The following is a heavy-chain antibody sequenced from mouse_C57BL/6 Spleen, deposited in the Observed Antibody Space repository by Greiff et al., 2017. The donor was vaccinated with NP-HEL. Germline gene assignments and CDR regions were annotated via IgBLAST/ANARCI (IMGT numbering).Heavy chain of an antibody. D-gene: IGHD1-1*01. CDR2: INPGSGGT. CDR3: ARPLYYYGPFAY. Sequence: QVQLKESGAELVRPGTSVKVSCKASGYAFTNYLIEWVKQRPGQGLEWIGVINPGSGGTNYNEKFKGKATLTADKSSSTAYMQLSSLTSEDSAVYFCARPLYYYGPFAYWGQGTLVTVSA. V-gene: IGHV1-54*01. CDR1: GYAFTNYL. J-gene: IGHJ3*01.